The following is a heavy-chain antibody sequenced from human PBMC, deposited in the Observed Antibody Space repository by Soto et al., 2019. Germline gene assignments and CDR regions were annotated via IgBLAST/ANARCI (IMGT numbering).Heavy chain of an antibody. Sequence: NPSETLSLTCTVSGCSISSSSYYWGWIRQPPGKGLEWIGSIYYSGSTYYNPSLKSRVTISVDTSKNQFSLKLSSVTAADTAVYYCARHGPRIAAAYYYYHMDVWGKGTTVTVSS. CDR3: ARHGPRIAAAYYYYHMDV. CDR2: IYYSGST. D-gene: IGHD6-13*01. V-gene: IGHV4-39*01. J-gene: IGHJ6*03. CDR1: GCSISSSSYY.